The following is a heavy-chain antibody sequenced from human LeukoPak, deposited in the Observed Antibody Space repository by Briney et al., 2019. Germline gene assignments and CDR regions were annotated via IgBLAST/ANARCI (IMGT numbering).Heavy chain of an antibody. CDR3: ARGEGPDAFDI. CDR2: INHSGST. CDR1: GGSFSGYY. Sequence: SETLSLTCAVYGGSFSGYYWSWIRQPPGKGLEWIGEINHSGSTNYNPSLKSRVTISVDTSKNQFFLKLSSVTAADTAVYYCARGEGPDAFDIWGQGTMVTVSS. V-gene: IGHV4-34*01. J-gene: IGHJ3*02.